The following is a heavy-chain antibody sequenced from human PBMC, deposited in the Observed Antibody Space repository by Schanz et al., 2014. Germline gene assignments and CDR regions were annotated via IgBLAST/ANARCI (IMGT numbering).Heavy chain of an antibody. Sequence: QVQVVQSGAEVKKPGASVKVSCKASGYTFTDYGVIWVRQAPGQGLEWMGWINGYNGHTLYAQKFQGRVTMTTDTSTSTSYMELTSLRFDDTAVYYCARDFSAYVGNYFDYWGQGTLXTVSS. CDR3: ARDFSAYVGNYFDY. D-gene: IGHD5-12*01. V-gene: IGHV1-18*01. CDR2: INGYNGHT. J-gene: IGHJ4*02. CDR1: GYTFTDYG.